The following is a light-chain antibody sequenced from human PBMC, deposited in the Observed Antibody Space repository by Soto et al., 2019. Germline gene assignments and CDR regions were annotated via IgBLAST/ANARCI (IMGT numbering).Light chain of an antibody. CDR1: QGISSY. CDR3: QQLNSLFT. Sequence: DIQLTQSPSFLSASVGDRVTITCRASQGISSYLAWYQQKPGKAPKLLIYAASTLQSGVPSRFSGSGSGTEFALTSSSLQPEDFATYYCQQLNSLFTFGPGTKVDIE. J-gene: IGKJ3*01. V-gene: IGKV1-9*01. CDR2: AAS.